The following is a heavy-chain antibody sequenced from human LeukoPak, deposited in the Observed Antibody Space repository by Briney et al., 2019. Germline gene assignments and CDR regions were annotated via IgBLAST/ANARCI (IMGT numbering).Heavy chain of an antibody. D-gene: IGHD3-22*01. CDR1: GYSISSGYH. CDR2: MSHSGST. V-gene: IGHV4-38-2*01. CDR3: ARHHLYDSSGDGRYYFDY. Sequence: SETLSLTSGVSGYSISSGYHWGWIRQPTGKGLEWIGSMSHSGSTYYNPSLKSRVTISVVTSKNQFSVKLSSVTAADTAVYYCARHHLYDSSGDGRYYFDYWGQGTLVTVSS. J-gene: IGHJ4*02.